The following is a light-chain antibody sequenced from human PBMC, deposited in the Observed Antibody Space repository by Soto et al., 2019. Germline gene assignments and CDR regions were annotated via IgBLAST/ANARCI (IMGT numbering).Light chain of an antibody. Sequence: DIQITKFPSNLSGSVGDRVTITCRASQTISSWLAWYQQKPGKAPKLLIYKASTLKSGVPSRFSGSGSGTEFTLTISSLQPDDFATYYCQQYNSYSEAFGQGTKVDIK. CDR2: KAS. J-gene: IGKJ1*01. CDR1: QTISSW. V-gene: IGKV1-5*03. CDR3: QQYNSYSEA.